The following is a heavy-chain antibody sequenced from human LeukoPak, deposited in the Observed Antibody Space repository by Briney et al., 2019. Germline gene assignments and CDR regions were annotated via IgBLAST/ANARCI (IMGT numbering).Heavy chain of an antibody. Sequence: ASVKVSCKASGYSFTSHYMHWVRPAPGQGLEWMGWINPNSGGTNYAQKFQGRVTMTRDTSISTAYMDLSRLRSDDTAMYYCARVGQYGSGSYLVYWGQGTLVTVSS. CDR1: GYSFTSHY. CDR3: ARVGQYGSGSYLVY. V-gene: IGHV1-2*02. D-gene: IGHD3-10*01. CDR2: INPNSGGT. J-gene: IGHJ4*02.